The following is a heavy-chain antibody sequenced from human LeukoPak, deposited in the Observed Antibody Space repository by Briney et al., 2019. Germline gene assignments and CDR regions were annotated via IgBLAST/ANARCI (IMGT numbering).Heavy chain of an antibody. CDR2: ISSTSTI. CDR1: GFTFNTFG. CDR3: ARRFDY. Sequence: PAVSLTLSCAASGFTFNTFGMNWLRQAQGKGLEWVSYISSTSTIYYARSVKGRFTISRDNAKNSLYQQMNSLRDEDTAVYYCARRFDYWGQGTLVTVSS. V-gene: IGHV3-48*02. J-gene: IGHJ4*02.